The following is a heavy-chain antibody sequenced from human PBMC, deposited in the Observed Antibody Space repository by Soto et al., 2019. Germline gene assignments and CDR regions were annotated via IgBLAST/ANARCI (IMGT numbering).Heavy chain of an antibody. Sequence: SETLSLTCAVSGGSISAYYWSWIRQPPGKGLEWLGYIFYTGSTDYNPSLEGRVTISVDTSKNQFSLKLTSVTAADTAVYYCARLNRGTYDYWGQGVLVTVSS. J-gene: IGHJ4*02. CDR1: GGSISAYY. CDR3: ARLNRGTYDY. CDR2: IFYTGST. V-gene: IGHV4-59*01.